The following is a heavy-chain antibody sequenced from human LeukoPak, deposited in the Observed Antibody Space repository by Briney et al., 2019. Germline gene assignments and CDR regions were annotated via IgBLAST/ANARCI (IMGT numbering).Heavy chain of an antibody. V-gene: IGHV1-2*02. CDR3: ARVLYYYDGSGYEQLDY. CDR1: GYTFTGYY. D-gene: IGHD3-22*01. CDR2: INPNSGGT. J-gene: IGHJ4*02. Sequence: GASVKVSCKASGYTFTGYYMHWVRQAPGQGLEWMGWINPNSGGTNYAQKFQGRVTMTRDTSISTAYMELSRLRSDDTAVYYCARVLYYYDGSGYEQLDYWGQGTLVTVSS.